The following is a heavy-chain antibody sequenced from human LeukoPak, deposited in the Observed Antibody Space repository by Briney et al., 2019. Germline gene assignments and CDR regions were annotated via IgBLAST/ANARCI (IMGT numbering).Heavy chain of an antibody. V-gene: IGHV4-34*01. Sequence: SETLSLTCAVYGGSFSGYYWSWIRQPPRKGLEWMGEINHSGSTNYNPSLQRRVSISVDTPKNQLSLKLSSVTAADTAVYYCARATMVRGVIEFDYWGQGTLVTVSS. CDR1: GGSFSGYY. D-gene: IGHD3-10*01. J-gene: IGHJ4*02. CDR3: ARATMVRGVIEFDY. CDR2: INHSGST.